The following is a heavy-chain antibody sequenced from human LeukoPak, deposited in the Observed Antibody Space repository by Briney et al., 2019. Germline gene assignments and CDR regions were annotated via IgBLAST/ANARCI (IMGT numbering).Heavy chain of an antibody. V-gene: IGHV3-30*02. CDR2: IRDDGSNK. Sequence: GGSLRLSCAASRFTFRSFGIHWVRQAPGKGLEWVAFIRDDGSNKYYADSVKGRFTISRDNSKNTLYLQMNSLRAEDTAVYYCAKDKSKENYYYGMDVWGQGTTVTVSS. CDR3: AKDKSKENYYYGMDV. D-gene: IGHD4-11*01. CDR1: RFTFRSFG. J-gene: IGHJ6*02.